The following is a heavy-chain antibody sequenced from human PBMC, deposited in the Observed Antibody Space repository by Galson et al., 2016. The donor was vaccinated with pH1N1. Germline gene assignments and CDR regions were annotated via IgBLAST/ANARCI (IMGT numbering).Heavy chain of an antibody. CDR1: GGTFSNSA. V-gene: IGHV1-69*01. J-gene: IGHJ6*02. CDR3: ASPAIVRGVVYYHYGMDV. CDR2: IIPIFGTT. D-gene: IGHD3-10*01. Sequence: CKASGGTFSNSAVSWVRQALGQGLEWMGGIIPIFGTTNYAQKIQGRVTITADQITSTSYMELSSLRSEDTAIYYCASPAIVRGVVYYHYGMDVWGQGTTVTVSS.